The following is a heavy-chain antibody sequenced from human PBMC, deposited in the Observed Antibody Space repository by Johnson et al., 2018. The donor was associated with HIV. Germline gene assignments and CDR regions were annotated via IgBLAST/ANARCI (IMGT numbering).Heavy chain of an antibody. V-gene: IGHV3-9*01. CDR2: ISWNSGSI. CDR3: ARDLAYNSRWTGAFDI. Sequence: VQLVESGGGLVQPGRSLRLSCAASGFTFDDYAMHWVRQAPGKGLEWVSGISWNSGSIGYADSVKGRFTISRDNSKNTLYLQMNSLRAEDTAVYYCARDLAYNSRWTGAFDIWGQGTMVTVSS. D-gene: IGHD6-13*01. J-gene: IGHJ3*02. CDR1: GFTFDDYA.